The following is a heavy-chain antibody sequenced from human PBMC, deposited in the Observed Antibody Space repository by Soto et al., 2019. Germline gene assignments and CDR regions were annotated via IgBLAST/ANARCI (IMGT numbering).Heavy chain of an antibody. CDR3: ARADSSGPYYFDY. CDR2: IYHSGST. V-gene: IGHV4-4*02. J-gene: IGHJ4*02. Sequence: QVQLQESGQGLVKPSGTLSLTCAVSGGSISSSNWWRWVRQPPGKGLEWTGEIYHSGSTNYNPSLNIRVTITLDKSKNQFSLKLSSVTAADTAVYYCARADSSGPYYFDYWGQGTLVTVSS. CDR1: GGSISSSNW. D-gene: IGHD3-22*01.